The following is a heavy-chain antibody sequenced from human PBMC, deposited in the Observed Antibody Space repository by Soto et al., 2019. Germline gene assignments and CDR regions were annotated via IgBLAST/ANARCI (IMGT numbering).Heavy chain of an antibody. CDR3: ARYTYYYGSGSPPVRY. J-gene: IGHJ4*02. Sequence: GESLKISCKGSGYSFTSYWIGWVRQMPGKGLEWMGIIYPGDSDTRYSPSFQGQVTISADKSISTAYLQWSSLKASDTAMYYCARYTYYYGSGSPPVRYWGQGTLVTVSS. CDR2: IYPGDSDT. CDR1: GYSFTSYW. V-gene: IGHV5-51*01. D-gene: IGHD3-10*01.